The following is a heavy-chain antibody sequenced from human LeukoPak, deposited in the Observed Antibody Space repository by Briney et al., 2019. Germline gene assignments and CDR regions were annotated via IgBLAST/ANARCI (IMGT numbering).Heavy chain of an antibody. Sequence: GGSLRLSCAASGFTFSSYAMSWVRQPPGKGLEWVSAISGSGGSTYYADSVKGRFTISRDNSKNTLYLQMNSLRAEDTAVYYCAKDSPWQYSSGGDYWGQGTLVTVSS. V-gene: IGHV3-23*01. J-gene: IGHJ4*02. D-gene: IGHD6-19*01. CDR3: AKDSPWQYSSGGDY. CDR2: ISGSGGST. CDR1: GFTFSSYA.